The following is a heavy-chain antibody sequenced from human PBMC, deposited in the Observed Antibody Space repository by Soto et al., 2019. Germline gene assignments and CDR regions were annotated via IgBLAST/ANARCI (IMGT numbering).Heavy chain of an antibody. J-gene: IGHJ6*02. CDR3: ARQSSIASSLSYYYYGMGV. D-gene: IGHD6-6*01. Sequence: PSETLSLTCTVPGGSISTSSYYWGWIRQPPGKGLEWIGSIYYIGSTYYNPSPKSRVTISVDTSKDQFSLKLSSVTAADTAVYYCARQSSIASSLSYYYYGMGVWGQGTTVTVSS. CDR1: GGSISTSSYY. CDR2: IYYIGST. V-gene: IGHV4-39*01.